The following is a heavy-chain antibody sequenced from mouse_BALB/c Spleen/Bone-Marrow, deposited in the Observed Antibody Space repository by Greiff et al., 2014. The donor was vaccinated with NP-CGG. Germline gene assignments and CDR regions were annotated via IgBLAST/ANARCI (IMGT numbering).Heavy chain of an antibody. D-gene: IGHD2-3*01. CDR3: GRWGDGYYYAMDY. CDR2: INPFNGDT. V-gene: IGHV1-37*01. Sequence: VQLKESGPDLVKPGASVKLSCKASGCSFTGYFLNWVRQSHGKSLEWIGRINPFNGDTFYNQKFKGKATLTVDKSSTTAHMELLSLTSEDSAVYYCGRWGDGYYYAMDYWGQGTSVTVSS. J-gene: IGHJ4*01. CDR1: GCSFTGYF.